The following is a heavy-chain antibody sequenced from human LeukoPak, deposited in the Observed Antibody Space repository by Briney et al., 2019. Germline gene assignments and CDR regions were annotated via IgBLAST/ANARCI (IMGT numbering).Heavy chain of an antibody. CDR2: IYTSGST. D-gene: IGHD2-15*01. V-gene: IGHV4-4*07. J-gene: IGHJ4*02. Sequence: SENLSLTCTVSGGSISSYYWSWIRQPAGKGLEWIGRIYTSGSTNYNPSLKSRVTMSVDTSKNQFSLKLSSVTAADTAVYYCARNSCSGGSCYHFDYWGQGTLVTVSS. CDR1: GGSISSYY. CDR3: ARNSCSGGSCYHFDY.